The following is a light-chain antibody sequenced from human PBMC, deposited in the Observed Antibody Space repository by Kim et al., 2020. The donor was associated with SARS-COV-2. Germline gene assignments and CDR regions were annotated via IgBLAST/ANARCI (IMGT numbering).Light chain of an antibody. J-gene: IGKJ1*01. CDR2: GAS. CDR1: QSVSSD. Sequence: SPAEGAPPSARARQSVSSDVAWYQQTPVHAPRRLIYGASTRATVIPARFSVSGSGTEFIFTISILQSEDFAVYYCQQYNIWPPWTFVQGTKVYIK. V-gene: IGKV3-15*01. CDR3: QQYNIWPPWT.